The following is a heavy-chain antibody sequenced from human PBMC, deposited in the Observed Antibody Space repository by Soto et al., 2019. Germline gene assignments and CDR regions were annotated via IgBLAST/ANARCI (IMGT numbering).Heavy chain of an antibody. Sequence: GGSRRLSCAASGFTFSSYAMSWVRQAPGKGLEWVSAISGSGGSTYYADSVKGRFTISRDNSKNTLYLQMNSLRAEDTAVYYCAKDSAPDFYYFDYWGQGTLVTVSS. CDR1: GFTFSSYA. J-gene: IGHJ4*02. CDR2: ISGSGGST. D-gene: IGHD6-25*01. V-gene: IGHV3-23*01. CDR3: AKDSAPDFYYFDY.